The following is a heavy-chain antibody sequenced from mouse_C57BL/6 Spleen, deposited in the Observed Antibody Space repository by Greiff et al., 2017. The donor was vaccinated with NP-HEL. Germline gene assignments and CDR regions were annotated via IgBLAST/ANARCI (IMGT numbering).Heavy chain of an antibody. CDR1: GYTFTSYW. CDR2: TNPTNGRT. D-gene: IGHD1-1*01. CDR3: ARIKKIVATYFDY. Sequence: VQLQQSGAELVKAGASVKMSCKASGYTFTSYWMHWVKQRLGQGLEWFAETNPTNGRTYYNEKFKSKATLTVDKSSSTAYMLRSGTTLEDSAFYYCARIKKIVATYFDYWCQGTTLTVSS. J-gene: IGHJ2*01. V-gene: IGHV1S81*02.